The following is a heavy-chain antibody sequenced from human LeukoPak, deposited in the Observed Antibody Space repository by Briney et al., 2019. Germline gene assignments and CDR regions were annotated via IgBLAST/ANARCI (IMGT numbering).Heavy chain of an antibody. J-gene: IGHJ6*03. CDR1: GGSFSGYY. CDR3: ARLGVAATRVYYYYYMDV. V-gene: IGHV4-34*01. CDR2: INHSGST. Sequence: SETLSLTCAVYGGSFSGYYWSWIRQPPGKGLEWIGEINHSGSTNYNPSLKSRVTISVDTSKNQFSLKLSSVTAADTAVYYCARLGVAATRVYYYYYMDVWGKGTTVTISS. D-gene: IGHD2-15*01.